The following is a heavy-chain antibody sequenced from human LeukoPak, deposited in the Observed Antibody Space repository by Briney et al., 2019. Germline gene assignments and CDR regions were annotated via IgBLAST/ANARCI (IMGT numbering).Heavy chain of an antibody. CDR1: GDTFSGYD. V-gene: IGHV1-2*02. D-gene: IGHD2-15*01. CDR2: MNPNSGGT. J-gene: IGHJ4*02. Sequence: VGSVRVSCKASGDTFSGYDMHWGRQAPGQGVEGRGGMNPNSGGTNYAQKFQGRVTMTRDTSISTAYMELSRLRSDDTAVYYCARDRGYCSGGSCQNFDYWGQGTLATVSS. CDR3: ARDRGYCSGGSCQNFDY.